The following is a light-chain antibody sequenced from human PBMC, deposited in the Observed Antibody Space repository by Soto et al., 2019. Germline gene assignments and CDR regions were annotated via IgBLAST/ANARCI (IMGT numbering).Light chain of an antibody. CDR2: NNN. J-gene: IGLJ3*02. Sequence: QSVLTQPPSVSGAPGQRVTISCTGSSSNIGAGSDVHWYQQLPGTAPKLLIYNNNNRPSGVPDRFSGSKSGTSASLAITGLQAEDEADYYCQSYGSTPRAFWVFGGGTKLTVL. V-gene: IGLV1-40*01. CDR3: QSYGSTPRAFWV. CDR1: SSNIGAGSD.